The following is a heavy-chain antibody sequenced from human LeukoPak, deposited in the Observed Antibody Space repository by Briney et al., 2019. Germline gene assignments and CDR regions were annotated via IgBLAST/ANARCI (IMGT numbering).Heavy chain of an antibody. CDR3: ARDQFSSWTFDY. Sequence: KLQGRVTMTTDTSTRTAYMELRSLRSDDTAVYYCARDQFSSWTFDYWGQGALVTVSS. V-gene: IGHV1-18*01. J-gene: IGHJ4*02. D-gene: IGHD6-13*01.